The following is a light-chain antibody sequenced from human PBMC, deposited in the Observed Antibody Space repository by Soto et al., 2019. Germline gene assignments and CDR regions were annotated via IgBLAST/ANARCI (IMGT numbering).Light chain of an antibody. CDR3: QQYNNWPPST. V-gene: IGKV3-11*01. CDR1: QSVSSS. CDR2: DAS. Sequence: EIVLTQSPATLPLSPGARATLSCRASQSVSSSLAWYQQKPGQAPRLLIYDASNRATGIPARFSGSGSGTDFTLTISSLEPEDFAVYYCQQYNNWPPSTFGQGTKVDI. J-gene: IGKJ1*01.